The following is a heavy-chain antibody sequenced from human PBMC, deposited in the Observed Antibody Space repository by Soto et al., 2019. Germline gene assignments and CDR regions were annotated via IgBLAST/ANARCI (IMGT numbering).Heavy chain of an antibody. CDR1: GGSFSGYY. CDR3: ASILLRNSSSSNRSSPVDY. D-gene: IGHD6-6*01. Sequence: TSETLSLTCAVYGGSFSGYYWSWIRQPPGKGLEWIGEINHSGSTNYNPSLKSRVTISVDTSKNQFSLKLSSVTAADTAVYYCASILLRNSSSSNRSSPVDYWGQGTLVTVSS. CDR2: INHSGST. J-gene: IGHJ4*02. V-gene: IGHV4-34*01.